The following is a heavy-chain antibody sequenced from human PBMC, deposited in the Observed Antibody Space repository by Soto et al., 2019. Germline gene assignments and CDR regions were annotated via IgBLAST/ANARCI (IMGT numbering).Heavy chain of an antibody. CDR3: ARDVGYCSGGSCYALYAFDI. CDR2: ISSSSSYI. V-gene: IGHV3-21*01. J-gene: IGHJ3*02. D-gene: IGHD2-15*01. Sequence: EVQLVESGGGLVKPGGSLRLSCATSGFTFSSYSMNWVRQAPGKGLEWVSSISSSSSYIYYGDSVRGRFTISRDNAKNSLSLQMNSLRAEDTAVYYCARDVGYCSGGSCYALYAFDIWGQGTMVTVSS. CDR1: GFTFSSYS.